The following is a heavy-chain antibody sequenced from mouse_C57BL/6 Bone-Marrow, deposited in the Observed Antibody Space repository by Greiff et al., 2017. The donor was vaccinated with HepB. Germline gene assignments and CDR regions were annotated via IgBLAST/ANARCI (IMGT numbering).Heavy chain of an antibody. V-gene: IGHV2-5*01. Sequence: VQLQQSGPGLVQPSQSLSITCTVSGFSLTSYGVHWVRQSPGKGLEWLGVIWRGGSTDYNAAFMSRLSITKDNSKSQVFFKMNSLQADDTAIYYCAKPYYYGSSPWYFDVWGTGTTVTVSS. J-gene: IGHJ1*03. D-gene: IGHD1-1*01. CDR1: GFSLTSYG. CDR2: IWRGGST. CDR3: AKPYYYGSSPWYFDV.